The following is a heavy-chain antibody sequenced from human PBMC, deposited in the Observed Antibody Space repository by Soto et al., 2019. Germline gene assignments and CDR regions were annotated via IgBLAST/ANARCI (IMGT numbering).Heavy chain of an antibody. CDR3: VRFRPAFGP. D-gene: IGHD3-10*01. J-gene: IGHJ5*02. CDR2: IYNIGST. Sequence: PSETLSLTSTVSGGSISGYYWSWLRRPPGKGLEWIGHIYNIGSTNYNPSLRSRVTMSIDTSQEQFSLKLSSVTATDTAFYYCVRFRPAFGPWVQRTLVTVSS. V-gene: IGHV4-59*08. CDR1: GGSISGYY.